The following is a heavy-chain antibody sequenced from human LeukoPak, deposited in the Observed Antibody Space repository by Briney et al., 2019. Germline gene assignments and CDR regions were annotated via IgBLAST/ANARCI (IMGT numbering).Heavy chain of an antibody. D-gene: IGHD1-26*01. J-gene: IGHJ4*02. CDR1: GFTFSSYE. V-gene: IGHV3-48*03. CDR2: ISSSGSTI. CDR3: AREGRGSWYY. Sequence: GGSLRPSCAASGFTFSSYEMNWVRQAPGKGLEWVSYISSSGSTIYYADSVKGRSTISRDNAKNSLYLQMNSLRAEDTAVYYCAREGRGSWYYWGQGTLVTVSS.